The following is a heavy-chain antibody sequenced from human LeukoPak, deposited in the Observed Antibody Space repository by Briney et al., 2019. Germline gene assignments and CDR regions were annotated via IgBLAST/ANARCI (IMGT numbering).Heavy chain of an antibody. D-gene: IGHD3-9*01. V-gene: IGHV3-11*05. CDR2: ISSSSSYT. CDR3: ARDGHYDILTGYVVGYFDY. Sequence: GGSLRLSCAASGFTFSNYEMNWVRQAPGKGLEWVSYISSSSSYTNYADSVKGRFTISRDNAKNSLYLQMNSLRAEDTAVYYCARDGHYDILTGYVVGYFDYWGQGTLVTVSS. CDR1: GFTFSNYE. J-gene: IGHJ4*02.